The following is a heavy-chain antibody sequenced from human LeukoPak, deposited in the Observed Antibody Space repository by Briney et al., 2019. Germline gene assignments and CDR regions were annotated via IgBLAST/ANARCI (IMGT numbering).Heavy chain of an antibody. Sequence: GGSLRLSCAASGFTFSDYDMHWVRQAPGKGLEWVAFIQYDGSNKYFADSVKGRFTISRDNSKNTLYLQMNSLRAEDTAVYYCARGEYRDYYDSSGYYGPFDYWGQGTLVTVSS. D-gene: IGHD3-22*01. CDR1: GFTFSDYD. CDR3: ARGEYRDYYDSSGYYGPFDY. V-gene: IGHV3-30*02. CDR2: IQYDGSNK. J-gene: IGHJ4*02.